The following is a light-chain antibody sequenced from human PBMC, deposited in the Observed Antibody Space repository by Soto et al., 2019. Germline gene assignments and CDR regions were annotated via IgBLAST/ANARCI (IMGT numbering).Light chain of an antibody. Sequence: EIVLTQSPATLSLSPGERATLSCRASQSVSRYLAWYQQKPGQAPRLLIYDASNRATGIPARFSGSGSGTDFTLTISSLEPEDFAVYYCQQRSNWPPMYTLGQGTKLEIK. CDR1: QSVSRY. J-gene: IGKJ2*01. CDR3: QQRSNWPPMYT. CDR2: DAS. V-gene: IGKV3-11*01.